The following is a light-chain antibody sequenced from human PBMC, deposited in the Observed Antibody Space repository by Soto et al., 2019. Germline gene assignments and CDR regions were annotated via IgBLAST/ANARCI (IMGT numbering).Light chain of an antibody. CDR3: KQNNKWPPVT. Sequence: EVVMTQSPATVAVSPGEGVTLSCRASQTISNDLAGYQQKPGQAPRLLIYGASTRATGVPARFSGGGSGTAFTLTISRLQSEDCAFYYCKQNNKWPPVTFGGGTKVEIK. J-gene: IGKJ4*01. V-gene: IGKV3-15*01. CDR1: QTISND. CDR2: GAS.